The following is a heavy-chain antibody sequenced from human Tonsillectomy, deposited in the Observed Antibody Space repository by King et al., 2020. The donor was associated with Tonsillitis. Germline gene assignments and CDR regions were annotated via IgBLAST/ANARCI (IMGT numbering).Heavy chain of an antibody. D-gene: IGHD5-24*01. CDR1: GFPFNNAW. V-gene: IGHV3-15*01. CDR3: TTDPIARGDGYKLGGAVAVC. Sequence: VQLVESGGGLVKPGGSLRLSCAASGFPFNNAWMSWVRQAPGKGLEWVGRIKSKTDGETTDYPAPVKGRFTISRDDSKNTLYLQMNILKTEDTAVYYCTTDPIARGDGYKLGGAVAVCWGKGTLVIV. J-gene: IGHJ4*02. CDR2: IKSKTDGETT.